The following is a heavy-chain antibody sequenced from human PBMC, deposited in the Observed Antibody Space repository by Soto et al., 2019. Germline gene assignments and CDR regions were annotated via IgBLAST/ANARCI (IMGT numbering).Heavy chain of an antibody. V-gene: IGHV4-34*01. Sequence: SETLSLTCAVYGGSFSGYYWSWIRQPPGKGLEWIGEINHSGSTNYNPSLKSRVTIPVDTSKNQFSLKLSSVTAADTAVYYCATSHYDFWSGYSNFDYWGQGTLVTVSS. D-gene: IGHD3-3*01. CDR1: GGSFSGYY. J-gene: IGHJ4*02. CDR3: ATSHYDFWSGYSNFDY. CDR2: INHSGST.